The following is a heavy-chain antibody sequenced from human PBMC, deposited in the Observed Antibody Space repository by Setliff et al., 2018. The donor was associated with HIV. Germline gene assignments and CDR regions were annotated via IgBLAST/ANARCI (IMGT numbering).Heavy chain of an antibody. Sequence: ASVKVSCKASGYTFTGYYMHWVRQAPGQGLEWMGWINPNSGGTNYAQNFQGRVTMTRDTSISTAYMELRSLRSDDTAVYYCTIDYGDYEGWFDPWGQGTLVTVSS. CDR3: TIDYGDYEGWFDP. V-gene: IGHV1-2*02. CDR1: GYTFTGYY. J-gene: IGHJ5*02. CDR2: INPNSGGT. D-gene: IGHD4-17*01.